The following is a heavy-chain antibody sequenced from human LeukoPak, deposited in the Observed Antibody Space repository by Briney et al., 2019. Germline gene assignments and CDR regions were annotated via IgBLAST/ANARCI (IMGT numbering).Heavy chain of an antibody. V-gene: IGHV3-7*01. Sequence: PGGSLRLSCAASGFTFSNYWMSWVRQAPGKGLEWVANIKQDGSEKYYVNSVKGRFTISGDDAKNSLHLQMNSLRAEDTAIYYCAREDDWNYEDYWGQGTLVTVSS. CDR3: AREDDWNYEDY. J-gene: IGHJ4*02. CDR2: IKQDGSEK. CDR1: GFTFSNYW. D-gene: IGHD1-7*01.